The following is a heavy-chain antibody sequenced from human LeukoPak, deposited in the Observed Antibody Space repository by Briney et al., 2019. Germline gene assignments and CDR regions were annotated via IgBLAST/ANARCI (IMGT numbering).Heavy chain of an antibody. D-gene: IGHD5-24*01. J-gene: IGHJ4*02. CDR3: ARVGMATADY. CDR1: GFTFSSYA. Sequence: GGSLRLSCAASGFTFSSYATHWVRQAPGKGLEYVSAISSNGGSTYYANSVKGRFTISRDNSKNTLYLQMGSLRAEDMAVYYCARVGMATADYWGQGTLVTVSS. CDR2: ISSNGGST. V-gene: IGHV3-64*01.